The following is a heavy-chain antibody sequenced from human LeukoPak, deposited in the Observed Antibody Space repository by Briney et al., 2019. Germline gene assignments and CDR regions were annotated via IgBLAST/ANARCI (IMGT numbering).Heavy chain of an antibody. J-gene: IGHJ4*02. CDR1: GFTVTSYA. CDR2: ISSGGDIT. V-gene: IGHV3-23*01. Sequence: GGSLRLSCAASGFTVTSYAMSWVRQTPEKGREWVSSISSGGDITHHADSVMGRFTISRDISKNTLYLEMNSLRAEDTAVYYCAKSDCGGDCYLLDYWGQGTLVTVSS. D-gene: IGHD2-21*02. CDR3: AKSDCGGDCYLLDY.